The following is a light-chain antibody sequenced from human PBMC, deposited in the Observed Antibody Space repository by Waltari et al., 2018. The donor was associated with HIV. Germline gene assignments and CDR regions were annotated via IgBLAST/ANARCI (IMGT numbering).Light chain of an antibody. V-gene: IGKV3-15*01. CDR3: QQYSRWPPTWT. CDR2: DAS. J-gene: IGKJ1*01. Sequence: ATLSCRSSENIRNNLAWYQQKPGQAPRLLFYDASARATGVPARFSGSGSGTEFTLTISGLQSEDFAIYYCQQYSRWPPTWTFGQGTKVDVK. CDR1: ENIRNN.